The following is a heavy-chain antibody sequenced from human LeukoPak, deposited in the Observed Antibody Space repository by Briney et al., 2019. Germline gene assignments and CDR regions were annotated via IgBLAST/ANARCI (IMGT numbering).Heavy chain of an antibody. Sequence: SETLSLTCAVHGGSFSGYYWSWIRQPPGKGLEWIGEINHSGSTNYNPSLKSRVTISVDTSKNQFSLKLSSVTAADTAVYYCARRIAAAAHNWFDPWGQGTLVTVSS. CDR3: ARRIAAAAHNWFDP. CDR1: GGSFSGYY. J-gene: IGHJ5*02. CDR2: INHSGST. D-gene: IGHD6-13*01. V-gene: IGHV4-34*01.